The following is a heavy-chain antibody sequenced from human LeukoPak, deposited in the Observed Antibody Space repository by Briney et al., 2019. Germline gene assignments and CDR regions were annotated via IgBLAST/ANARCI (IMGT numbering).Heavy chain of an antibody. D-gene: IGHD4-11*01. CDR2: MNPNSGNT. Sequence: GASVKVSCKASGYTFTGYYMHWVRQAPGQGLEWMGWMNPNSGNTGYAQKFQGRVTMTRNTSISTAYMELSSLRSEDTAVYYCARDMTTDEGFDYWGQGTLVTVSS. CDR1: GYTFTGYY. CDR3: ARDMTTDEGFDY. V-gene: IGHV1-8*02. J-gene: IGHJ4*02.